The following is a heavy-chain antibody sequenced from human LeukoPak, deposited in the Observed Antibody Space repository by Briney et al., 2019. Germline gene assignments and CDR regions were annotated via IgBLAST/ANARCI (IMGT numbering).Heavy chain of an antibody. CDR2: IYYSGST. CDR1: GGSISSYY. J-gene: IGHJ4*02. Sequence: SETLSLTCTVSGGSISSYYWSGIRQPPGKGLEWIGYIYYSGSTNYNPSLKSRVTISVDTSKNQFSLKLSSVTAADTAVYYCARLSIHLGQPTFWGQGTLVTVSS. CDR3: ARLSIHLGQPTF. V-gene: IGHV4-59*08. D-gene: IGHD2/OR15-2a*01.